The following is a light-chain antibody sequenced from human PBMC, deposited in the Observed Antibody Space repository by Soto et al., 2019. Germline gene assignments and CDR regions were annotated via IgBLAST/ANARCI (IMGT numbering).Light chain of an antibody. CDR2: AAS. CDR3: QQRGT. J-gene: IGKJ2*01. V-gene: IGKV3-20*01. CDR1: EFLSSSY. Sequence: EIVLTQSPGTLSLSPGERATLSCRASEFLSSSYLVWYQQKPGQAPRLLIYAASRRATGIPDRFSGSGSATEYTLTINTLEPEDFAVYYCQQRGTFGQGTKVDIK.